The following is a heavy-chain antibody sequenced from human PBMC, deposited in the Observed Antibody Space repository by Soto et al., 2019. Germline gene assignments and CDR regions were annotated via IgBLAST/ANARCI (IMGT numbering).Heavy chain of an antibody. V-gene: IGHV4-34*01. CDR3: ARPSGGGYYFDY. Sequence: SETLSLTCAVYGGSFSGYYWSWIRQPPGKGLEWIGEINHSGSTNYNPSLKSRVTISVDTSKNQFSLKLSSVTAADTAVYYGARPSGGGYYFDYWGQGTLVTVSS. J-gene: IGHJ4*02. CDR2: INHSGST. D-gene: IGHD3-10*01. CDR1: GGSFSGYY.